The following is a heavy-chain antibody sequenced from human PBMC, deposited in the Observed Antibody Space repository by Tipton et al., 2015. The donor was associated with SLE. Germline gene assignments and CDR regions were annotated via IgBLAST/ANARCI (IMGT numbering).Heavy chain of an antibody. CDR1: GYSFTSYW. Sequence: QLVQSGAEVKKPGESLKISCKGSGYSFTSYWIGWVRQMPGKSLEWMGIIYPDDSDTRFSPSFEGQVTMSVEKSINTAYLQWSSLKASDTAMYYCVKYGGHTRSSVVDFWGQGALVTVSS. CDR2: IYPDDSDT. D-gene: IGHD6-6*01. CDR3: VKYGGHTRSSVVDF. V-gene: IGHV5-51*03. J-gene: IGHJ4*02.